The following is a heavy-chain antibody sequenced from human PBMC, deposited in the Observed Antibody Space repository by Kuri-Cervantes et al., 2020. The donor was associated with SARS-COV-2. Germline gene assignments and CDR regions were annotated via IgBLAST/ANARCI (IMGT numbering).Heavy chain of an antibody. D-gene: IGHD3-10*01. CDR3: ATGAANSYMDV. J-gene: IGHJ6*03. Sequence: GESLKISCVASGFTFSNYAIHWVRQAPGKGLEWVSVIWYDGKNEYYAGSVKGRFNISRDTSKNTVSLHMNSLRAEDTAMCYCATGAANSYMDVWGRGTTVTVSS. V-gene: IGHV3-33*08. CDR2: IWYDGKNE. CDR1: GFTFSNYA.